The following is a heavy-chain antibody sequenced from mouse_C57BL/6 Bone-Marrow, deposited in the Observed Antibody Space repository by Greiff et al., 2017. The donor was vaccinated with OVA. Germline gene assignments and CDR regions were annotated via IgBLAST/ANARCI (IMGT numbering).Heavy chain of an antibody. V-gene: IGHV1-26*01. CDR2: INPNNGGT. D-gene: IGHD1-1*01. CDR1: GYTFTDYY. Sequence: EVQLQQSGPELVKPGASVKISCKASGYTFTDYYMNWVKQSHGKSLEWIGDINPNNGGTSYNQKFKGKATLTVDKSSSTAYMELRSLTSEDSAVYYCASHGSSPNAMDYWGQGTSVTVSS. CDR3: ASHGSSPNAMDY. J-gene: IGHJ4*01.